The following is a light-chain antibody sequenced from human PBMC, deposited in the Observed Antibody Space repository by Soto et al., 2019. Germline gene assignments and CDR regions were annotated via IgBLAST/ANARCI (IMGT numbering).Light chain of an antibody. CDR2: GAS. CDR3: QQYGSSRWT. CDR1: QSVSSH. J-gene: IGKJ1*01. Sequence: EIVLTQSRGTLSLSPGERATLSCRASQSVSSHLAWYQHKPGQAPRLLIYGASSRATGIPDRFRGSGSGTDFILTITRLEPEDFAVYYCQQYGSSRWTFGQGTKVDIK. V-gene: IGKV3-20*01.